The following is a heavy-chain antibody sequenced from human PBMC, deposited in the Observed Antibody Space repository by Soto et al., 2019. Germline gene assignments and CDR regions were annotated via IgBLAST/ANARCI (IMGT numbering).Heavy chain of an antibody. CDR2: ISSSSSYI. D-gene: IGHD6-13*01. CDR1: GFTFSSYS. J-gene: IGHJ6*02. Sequence: EVKLVESGGGLVKPGGSLRLSCAASGFTFSSYSMNWVRQAPGKGLEWVSSISSSSSYIYYADSVKGRFTISRDNAKNSLYLQMNSLRAEDTAVYYCARDQLSSSWDYYYYYGMDVWGQGTTVTVSS. CDR3: ARDQLSSSWDYYYYYGMDV. V-gene: IGHV3-21*01.